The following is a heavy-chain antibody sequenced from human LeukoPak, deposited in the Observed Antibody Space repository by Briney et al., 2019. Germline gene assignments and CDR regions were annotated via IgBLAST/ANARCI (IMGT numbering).Heavy chain of an antibody. V-gene: IGHV5-51*01. J-gene: IGHJ5*02. Sequence: GESLKISCKGSGYSFTSYWIGWVRQMPGKGLEWMGIIYPGDSDTRYSPSFQGQVTISADKSISTAYLQWSSLKASDTAMYYCARALTEIGYGGIWFDPWGQGTLVTVSS. D-gene: IGHD4-23*01. CDR1: GYSFTSYW. CDR2: IYPGDSDT. CDR3: ARALTEIGYGGIWFDP.